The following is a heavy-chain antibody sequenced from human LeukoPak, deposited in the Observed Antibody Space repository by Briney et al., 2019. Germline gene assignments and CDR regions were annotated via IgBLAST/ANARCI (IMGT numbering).Heavy chain of an antibody. CDR2: ISGSGGST. V-gene: IGHV3-23*01. CDR3: AKDRDGSGSYSDR. Sequence: GGSQRLSCAASGFTFSSYAMSWVRQAPGKGLEWVSAISGSGGSTYYADSVKGRFTISRDNSKNTLYLQMNSLRAEDTAVYYCAKDRDGSGSYSDRWGQGTLVTVSS. J-gene: IGHJ4*02. CDR1: GFTFSSYA. D-gene: IGHD3-10*01.